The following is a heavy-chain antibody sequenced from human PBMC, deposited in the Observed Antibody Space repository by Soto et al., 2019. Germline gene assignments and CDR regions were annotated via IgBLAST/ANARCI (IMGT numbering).Heavy chain of an antibody. V-gene: IGHV4-59*01. CDR3: ARVDYYDSSGEIDY. J-gene: IGHJ4*02. CDR2: IYYSGST. D-gene: IGHD3-22*01. Sequence: PPGKGLEWIGYIYYSGSTNYNPSLKSRVTISVDTSKNQFSLKLGSVTAADTAVYYCARVDYYDSSGEIDYWGQGTLVTVSS.